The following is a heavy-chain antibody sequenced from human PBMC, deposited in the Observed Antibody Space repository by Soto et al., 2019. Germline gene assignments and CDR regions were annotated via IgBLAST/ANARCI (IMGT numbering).Heavy chain of an antibody. CDR2: INQDGSEK. CDR1: GFTFTSYW. Sequence: EEQLVESGGALVLPGESLRLSCAASGFTFTSYWMSWVRQAPWKGLEWVAIINQDGSEKNSVASVKGRFTISRDNAKTSVYLEMTSLRVEDTAVYYCARDQRGGSYGMDVWGQGTTVTVS. J-gene: IGHJ6*02. D-gene: IGHD3-10*01. CDR3: ARDQRGGSYGMDV. V-gene: IGHV3-7*01.